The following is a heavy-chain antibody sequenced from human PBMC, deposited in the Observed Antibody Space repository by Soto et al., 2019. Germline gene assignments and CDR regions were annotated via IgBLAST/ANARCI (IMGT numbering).Heavy chain of an antibody. J-gene: IGHJ6*02. D-gene: IGHD3-3*01. Sequence: PGGSLRLSCAASGFTFSSYWMSWVRQAPGKGLEWVANIKRSSSYIYYADSVKGRFTISRDNAKNSLYLQMNSLRAEDTAVYYCARDRYSYYDFWSGSLPYYYFGMDVWGQGTTVTVSS. CDR1: GFTFSSYW. CDR2: IKRSSSYI. V-gene: IGHV3-21*05. CDR3: ARDRYSYYDFWSGSLPYYYFGMDV.